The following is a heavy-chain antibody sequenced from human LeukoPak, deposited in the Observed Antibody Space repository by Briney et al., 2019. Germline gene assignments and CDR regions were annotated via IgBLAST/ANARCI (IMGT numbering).Heavy chain of an antibody. CDR3: ARVRPVAAFDI. D-gene: IGHD6-19*01. V-gene: IGHV3-21*01. Sequence: GGSLRLSCAASGFTFSSYSMNWVRQAPGKGLEWVSSISSSSSYIYYADSVKGRFTISRDNVKNSLYLQMNSLRAEDTAVYYCARVRPVAAFDIWGQGTMVTVSS. CDR2: ISSSSSYI. J-gene: IGHJ3*02. CDR1: GFTFSSYS.